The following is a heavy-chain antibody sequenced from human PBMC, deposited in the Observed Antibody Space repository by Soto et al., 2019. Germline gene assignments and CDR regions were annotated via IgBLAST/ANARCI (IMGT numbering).Heavy chain of an antibody. D-gene: IGHD3-22*01. CDR1: GYNFTSYG. Sequence: QVQLIQSAPEVKRPGASVRVSCRASGYNFTSYGLNWVRRAPGQGLEWMGRIASHDGSTVSAQSLQGRLTLTRDTFTNTAYLELGALTSDDQGMYFCWRTDGDDSTNFWGQGTLVTVSS. J-gene: IGHJ4*02. CDR3: WRTDGDDSTNF. CDR2: IASHDGST. V-gene: IGHV1-18*04.